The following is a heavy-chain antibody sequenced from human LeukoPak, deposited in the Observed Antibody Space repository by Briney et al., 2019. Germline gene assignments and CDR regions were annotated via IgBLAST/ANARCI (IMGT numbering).Heavy chain of an antibody. V-gene: IGHV3-11*06. D-gene: IGHD6-13*01. J-gene: IGHJ4*02. CDR2: ISSSSSYT. CDR3: ARDRGSSSWYEY. CDR1: VFTFSDYY. Sequence: GGSLRLSCAASVFTFSDYYMSWIRQAPGKGLEWVSYISSSSSYTNYADSVKGRFTISRDNAKNTLYLQMNSLRAEDTAVYYCARDRGSSSWYEYWGQGTLVTVSS.